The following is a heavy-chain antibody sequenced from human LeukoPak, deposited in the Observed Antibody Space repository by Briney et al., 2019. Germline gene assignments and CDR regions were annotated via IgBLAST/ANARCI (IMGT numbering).Heavy chain of an antibody. CDR1: GYTFTSYG. CDR3: ARDLNEDIVATIHYY. D-gene: IGHD5-12*01. CDR2: ISAYNGNT. J-gene: IGHJ4*02. Sequence: SVKVSCKASGYTFTSYGISWVRQAPGQGLEWMGWISAYNGNTNYAHKLQGRVTMTTDTSTSTAYMELRSLRSDDTAVYYCARDLNEDIVATIHYYWGQGTLVTVSS. V-gene: IGHV1-18*01.